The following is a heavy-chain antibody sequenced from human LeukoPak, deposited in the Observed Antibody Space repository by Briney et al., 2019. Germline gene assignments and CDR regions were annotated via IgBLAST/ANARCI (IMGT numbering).Heavy chain of an antibody. Sequence: GGSLRLSCAASGFTFSSYEMNWVRQAPGKGLEWVSYISSSGSTIYYADSVKGRFTISRDNAKNSLYLQMNSLRAEDTAVYYCARVDYGDYLPALYYYYYYMDVWGKGTTVTISS. CDR3: ARVDYGDYLPALYYYYYYMDV. V-gene: IGHV3-48*03. CDR1: GFTFSSYE. CDR2: ISSSGSTI. J-gene: IGHJ6*03. D-gene: IGHD4-17*01.